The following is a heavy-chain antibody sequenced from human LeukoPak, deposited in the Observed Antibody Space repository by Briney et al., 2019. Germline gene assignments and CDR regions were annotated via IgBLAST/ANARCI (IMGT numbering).Heavy chain of an antibody. CDR3: ARVNCGYCSDGSCYGLYYYYYGMDV. Sequence: SETLSLTCAVYGGSFSGYYWSWIRQPPGKGLEWIGEINHSGSTNYNPSLKSRVTISVDTSKNQFSLKLSSVTAADTAVYYCARVNCGYCSDGSCYGLYYYYYGMDVWGQGTTVTVSS. J-gene: IGHJ6*02. V-gene: IGHV4-34*01. D-gene: IGHD2-15*01. CDR1: GGSFSGYY. CDR2: INHSGST.